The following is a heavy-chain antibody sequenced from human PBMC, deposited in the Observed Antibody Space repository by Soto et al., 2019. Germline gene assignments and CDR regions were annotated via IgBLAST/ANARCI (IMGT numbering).Heavy chain of an antibody. D-gene: IGHD3-10*01. V-gene: IGHV1-8*01. Sequence: QVQLVQSGAEVKKPGASVKVSCKASGYTFTSYDINWVRQATGQGLEWMGWMNPNSGNTGYAQKYQGRVPMSRNTAISTAYMELSSLRSEDTAVYYCARGWYYGAGSPFDPWGQGTLVTVAS. J-gene: IGHJ5*02. CDR2: MNPNSGNT. CDR1: GYTFTSYD. CDR3: ARGWYYGAGSPFDP.